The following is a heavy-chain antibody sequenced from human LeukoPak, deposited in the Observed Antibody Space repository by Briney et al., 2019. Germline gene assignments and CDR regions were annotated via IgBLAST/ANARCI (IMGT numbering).Heavy chain of an antibody. CDR1: GGSVISGSSY. CDR3: ARLKMDTLAARVNAFDI. V-gene: IGHV4-39*01. D-gene: IGHD6-25*01. CDR2: IRYLGST. Sequence: SGTLSLTCTVSGGSVISGSSYWGWIRQPPGKGLEWIASIRYLGSTFYNPSLQSRVTISVDTPKNQFSLKLSSVTAADTAVYYCARLKMDTLAARVNAFDIWGQGTMVTVSS. J-gene: IGHJ3*02.